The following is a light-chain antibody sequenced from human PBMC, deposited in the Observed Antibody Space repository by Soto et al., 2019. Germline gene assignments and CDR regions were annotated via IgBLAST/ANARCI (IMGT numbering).Light chain of an antibody. V-gene: IGKV3-20*01. CDR1: QSINNNY. CDR3: QQYGGSSFT. CDR2: GAS. J-gene: IGKJ3*01. Sequence: EIVLSQSPGTLSLSPGETATVSCRASQSINNNYLAWYQQKPGQPPRLLIYGASSRATDIPHRFSGGGSGTDFTLTIGRLEPEDFAVYYCQQYGGSSFTFGPGTKVDIK.